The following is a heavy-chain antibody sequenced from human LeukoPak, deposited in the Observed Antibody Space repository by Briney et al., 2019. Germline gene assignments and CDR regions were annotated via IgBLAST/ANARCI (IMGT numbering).Heavy chain of an antibody. CDR2: IYPADSDT. CDR1: GYSFSDYW. J-gene: IGHJ3*02. V-gene: IGHV5-51*01. D-gene: IGHD6-6*01. CDR3: AASSLRKRPDAFDI. Sequence: ESLKISCKGSGYSFSDYWIGWVRQRPGKGLEWMGTIYPADSDTRNSPSFQGQVTISVDKTISTAYLQWSRLKASDTAMYYCAASSLRKRPDAFDIWGQGTMVTVSS.